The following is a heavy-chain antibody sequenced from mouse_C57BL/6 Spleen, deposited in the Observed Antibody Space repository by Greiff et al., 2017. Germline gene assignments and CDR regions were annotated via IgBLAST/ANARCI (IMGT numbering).Heavy chain of an antibody. CDR1: GYSITSGYY. D-gene: IGHD1-1*01. CDR3: AREGVTTVVATDYAMDY. Sequence: EVQLVESGPGLVKPSQSLSLTCSVTGYSITSGYYWNWIRQFPGNKLEWMGYISYDGSNNYNPSLKNRISITRDTSKNQFFLKLNSVTTEDTATYYGAREGVTTVVATDYAMDYWGQGTSVTVSS. J-gene: IGHJ4*01. V-gene: IGHV3-6*01. CDR2: ISYDGSN.